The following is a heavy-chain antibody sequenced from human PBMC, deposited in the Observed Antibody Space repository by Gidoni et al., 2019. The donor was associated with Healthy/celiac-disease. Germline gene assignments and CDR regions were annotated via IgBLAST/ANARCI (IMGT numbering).Heavy chain of an antibody. Sequence: HVQLQASGPGLVTPSQPLSLTCTVSGGSISSGGYYWSWIRQHPGKGLEWIGYIYYSGSTDYNPSLKSRVTISVDTSKNQFSLKLSSVTAADTAVYYCARVWTATRGWFDPWGQGTLVTVSS. D-gene: IGHD2-21*02. CDR1: GGSISSGGYY. CDR2: IYYSGST. V-gene: IGHV4-31*03. J-gene: IGHJ5*02. CDR3: ARVWTATRGWFDP.